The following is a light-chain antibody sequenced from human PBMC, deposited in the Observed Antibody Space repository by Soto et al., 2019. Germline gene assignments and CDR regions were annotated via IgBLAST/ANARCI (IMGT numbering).Light chain of an antibody. J-gene: IGLJ1*01. CDR2: EVN. Sequence: HSALTQPASLSGSRGQSITISCTGTSSDIGAYDYVSWFQQHPGKAPKLMISEVNNRPSGVSNRFSGSKSGNTAYLTISGLQVEDEAEYFCLSFTTTSTHVFGTGTKVTVL. CDR3: LSFTTTSTHV. V-gene: IGLV2-14*01. CDR1: SSDIGAYDY.